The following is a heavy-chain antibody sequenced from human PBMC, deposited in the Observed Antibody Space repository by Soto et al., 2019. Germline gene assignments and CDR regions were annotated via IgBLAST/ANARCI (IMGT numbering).Heavy chain of an antibody. V-gene: IGHV4-38-2*01. CDR3: ARLGFYYDSSAYDY. CDR2: IYHSGNT. CDR1: GYSITSGYY. J-gene: IGHJ4*02. Sequence: PSETLSLTCAVSGYSITSGYYWGWLRQPPGKGLEWIGSIYHSGNTYYNPSLKSRVTLSVDTSKNHFSLNLSSVTAADTAVYYCARLGFYYDSSAYDYWGQGTLVTVSS. D-gene: IGHD3-22*01.